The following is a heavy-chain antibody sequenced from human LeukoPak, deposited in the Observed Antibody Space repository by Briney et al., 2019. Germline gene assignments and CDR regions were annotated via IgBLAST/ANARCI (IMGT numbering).Heavy chain of an antibody. Sequence: GGSLRLSCSASGFTFNRFYLHWVRQAPGKGLEFVSHISSNGATTYYADSVKGRFTISRDNSQNTLYLQMNSLRPEDTAIYYCAKGGSSWYFFDYWGQGTLVTVSS. CDR3: AKGGSSWYFFDY. CDR1: GFTFNRFY. V-gene: IGHV3-64*04. D-gene: IGHD6-13*01. J-gene: IGHJ4*02. CDR2: ISSNGATT.